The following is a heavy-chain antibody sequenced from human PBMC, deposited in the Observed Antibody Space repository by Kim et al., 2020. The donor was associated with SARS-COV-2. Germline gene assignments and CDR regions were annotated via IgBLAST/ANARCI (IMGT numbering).Heavy chain of an antibody. Sequence: KTRSSPKFQGRVTITRDTSASTAYVDLSSLRSEDTAVYYCARILEYSGSDYWGQGTLVTVSS. CDR2: KT. J-gene: IGHJ4*02. CDR3: ARILEYSGSDY. V-gene: IGHV1-3*01. D-gene: IGHD5-12*01.